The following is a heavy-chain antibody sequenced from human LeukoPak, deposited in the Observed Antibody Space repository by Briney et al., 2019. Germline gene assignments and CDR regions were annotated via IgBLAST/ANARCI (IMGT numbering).Heavy chain of an antibody. J-gene: IGHJ3*02. CDR3: ASHVVVTDAFDI. CDR1: GGSISSSSYY. V-gene: IGHV4-39*01. Sequence: KTSETLSLTCIVSGGSISSSSYYWGWIRQPPGKGLEWIGSIYYSGGTYYNPSLKSRVTISEDTSKNQFSLKLSSVTAADTAVYYCASHVVVTDAFDIWGQGTMVTVSS. CDR2: IYYSGGT. D-gene: IGHD2-21*02.